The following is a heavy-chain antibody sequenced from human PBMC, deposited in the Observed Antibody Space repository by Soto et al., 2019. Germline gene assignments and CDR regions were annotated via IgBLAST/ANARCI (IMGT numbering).Heavy chain of an antibody. J-gene: IGHJ4*02. Sequence: QVQLQESGPGLVKPSQTLSVTCTVSGDSITSGPYYWSWVRQLPGRGLEWIGYIYFRGNSYYNPSTKSRITISLDRSKNQFSLELSSVTAADTAVYYCARSGGSNSWYGVFDFWGQGTLVNVSS. V-gene: IGHV4-31*03. CDR3: ARSGGSNSWYGVFDF. CDR2: IYFRGNS. CDR1: GDSITSGPYY. D-gene: IGHD2-15*01.